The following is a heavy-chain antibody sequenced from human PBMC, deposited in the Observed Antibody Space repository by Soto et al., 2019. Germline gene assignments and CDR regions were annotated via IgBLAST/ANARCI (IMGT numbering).Heavy chain of an antibody. D-gene: IGHD1-26*01. Sequence: KPSERLSLTCAMYRGSFSSHSISWVRQPPGKPLEWIGEVPPGGSPTYNPSLKSRVTISGDMSTKQFSLELSSLTAADTAVYYCAAYYVTYIILDYWGQGTPVTVSS. CDR2: VPPGGSP. CDR1: RGSFSSHS. V-gene: IGHV4-34*01. CDR3: AAYYVTYIILDY. J-gene: IGHJ4*02.